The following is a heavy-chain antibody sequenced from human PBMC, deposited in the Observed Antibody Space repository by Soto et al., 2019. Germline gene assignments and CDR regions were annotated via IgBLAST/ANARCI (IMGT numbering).Heavy chain of an antibody. CDR2: ISAYNGNT. V-gene: IGHV1-18*01. D-gene: IGHD6-13*01. CDR3: ARDPQSTSAGGQEYYYGMDV. CDR1: GYTFTSYG. J-gene: IGHJ6*02. Sequence: ASVKVSCKASGYTFTSYGISWVRQAPGQGLEWMGWISAYNGNTNYAQKLQGRVTMTTDTSTSTAYMELRSLRSDDTAVYYCARDPQSTSAGGQEYYYGMDVWGQGTTVTVSS.